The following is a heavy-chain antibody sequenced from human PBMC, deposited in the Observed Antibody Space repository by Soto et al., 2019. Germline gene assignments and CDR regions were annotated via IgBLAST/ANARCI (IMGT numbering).Heavy chain of an antibody. V-gene: IGHV4-30-4*01. D-gene: IGHD5-12*01. CDR1: GGSISSGGYY. CDR3: ARDRDGYNQIDY. J-gene: IGHJ4*02. Sequence: TSETLSLTCAVSGGSISSGGYYWSWIRQPPGKGLEWIGYIYYSGSTYYNPSLKSRVTISVDTSKNQFSLKLSSVTAADTAVYYCARDRDGYNQIDYWGQGTLVTVSS. CDR2: IYYSGST.